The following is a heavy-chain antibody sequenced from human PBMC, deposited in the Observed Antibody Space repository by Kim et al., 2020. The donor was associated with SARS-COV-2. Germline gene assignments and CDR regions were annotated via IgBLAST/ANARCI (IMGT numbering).Heavy chain of an antibody. CDR2: INPSGGST. Sequence: ASVKVSCKASGYTFTSYYMHWVRQAPGQGLEWMGIINPSGGSTSYAQKFQGRVTMTRDTSTSTVYMELSSLRSEDTAVYYCARKILTGYYGLRDSDAFDIWGQGTMVTVSS. J-gene: IGHJ3*02. CDR3: ARKILTGYYGLRDSDAFDI. V-gene: IGHV1-46*01. CDR1: GYTFTSYY. D-gene: IGHD3-9*01.